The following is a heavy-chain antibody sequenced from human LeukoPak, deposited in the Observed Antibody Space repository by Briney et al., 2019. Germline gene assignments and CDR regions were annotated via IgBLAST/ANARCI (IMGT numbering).Heavy chain of an antibody. D-gene: IGHD3-10*01. V-gene: IGHV3-9*01. J-gene: IGHJ4*02. CDR3: ARDRSIVGESYFDY. CDR1: GFTFDDYA. Sequence: GGSLRLSCAASGFTFDDYAMHWVRQAPGKGLEWVSGISWSSGSIGYADSVKGRFTISRDNSKNTLYLQMNSLRAEDTAVYYCARDRSIVGESYFDYWGQGTLVTVSS. CDR2: ISWSSGSI.